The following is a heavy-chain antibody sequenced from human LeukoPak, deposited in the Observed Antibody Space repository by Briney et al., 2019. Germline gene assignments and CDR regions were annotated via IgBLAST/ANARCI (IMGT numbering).Heavy chain of an antibody. CDR2: ISSSGGST. Sequence: GGSLRLSCAASGFTFSSYAMSWVRQAPGKGLEWVSAISSSGGSTYYADSVKGRFTISRDNSKNTLYLQMNSLRAEDTAVYYCAKERTYYYDSSGASDYWGQGTLVTVSS. J-gene: IGHJ4*02. CDR1: GFTFSSYA. CDR3: AKERTYYYDSSGASDY. D-gene: IGHD3-22*01. V-gene: IGHV3-23*01.